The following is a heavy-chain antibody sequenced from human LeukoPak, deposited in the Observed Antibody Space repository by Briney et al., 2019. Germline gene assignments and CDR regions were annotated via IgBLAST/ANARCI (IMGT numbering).Heavy chain of an antibody. J-gene: IGHJ4*02. CDR3: ARLPYSSSWYLDY. CDR1: GFTFSSYA. V-gene: IGHV4-39*01. D-gene: IGHD6-13*01. CDR2: IYYSGST. Sequence: GSLRLSCAASGFTFSSYAMSWVRQAPGKGLEWIGSIYYSGSTYYNPSLKSRVTISVDTSKNQFSLKLSSVTAADTAVYYCARLPYSSSWYLDYWGQGTLVTVSS.